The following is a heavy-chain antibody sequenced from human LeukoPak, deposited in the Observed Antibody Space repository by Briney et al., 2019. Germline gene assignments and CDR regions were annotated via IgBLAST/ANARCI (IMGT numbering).Heavy chain of an antibody. CDR2: INHSGST. CDR1: GGSISSSSYY. CDR3: ARRGYSYIRRAFDI. V-gene: IGHV4-39*07. D-gene: IGHD5-18*01. Sequence: PSETLSLTCTASGGSISSSSYYWSWIRQPPGKGLEWIGEINHSGSTNYNPSLKSRVTISVDTSKNQFSLKLSSVTAADTAVYYCARRGYSYIRRAFDIWGQGTMVTVSS. J-gene: IGHJ3*02.